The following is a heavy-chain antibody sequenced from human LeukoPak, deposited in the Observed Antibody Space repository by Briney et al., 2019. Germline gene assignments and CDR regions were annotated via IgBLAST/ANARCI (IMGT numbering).Heavy chain of an antibody. V-gene: IGHV4-39*01. Sequence: PSETLSLTCTVSGGSISSSIYYWGWIRQPPGKGLEWIGSIYYSGSTYYNPSLKSRVTISVDTSKNQFSLKLSSVTAADTAVYYCARQPLNSGSYFDYWGQGTLVTVSS. CDR1: GGSISSSIYY. J-gene: IGHJ4*02. D-gene: IGHD1-26*01. CDR3: ARQPLNSGSYFDY. CDR2: IYYSGST.